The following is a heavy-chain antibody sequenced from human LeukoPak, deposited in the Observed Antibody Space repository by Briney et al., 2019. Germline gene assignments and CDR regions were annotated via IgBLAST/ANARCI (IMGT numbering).Heavy chain of an antibody. CDR1: GFTFNNYW. CDR2: VNNDGTVT. Sequence: GGPLRLSCAASGFTFNNYWIHWVRQAPGKGLVWVSFVNNDGTVTDYAGSVKGRFTMSRDNAKNMLYLQMNSLRAEDTAIYYCARGGLAGATPDYWGQGALVTVSS. CDR3: ARGGLAGATPDY. J-gene: IGHJ4*02. V-gene: IGHV3-74*01. D-gene: IGHD1-26*01.